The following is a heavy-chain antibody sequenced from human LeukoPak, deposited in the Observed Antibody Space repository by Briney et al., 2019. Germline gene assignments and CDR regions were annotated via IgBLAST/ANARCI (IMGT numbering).Heavy chain of an antibody. CDR1: GLTFSSYE. V-gene: IGHV3-48*03. J-gene: IGHJ4*02. D-gene: IGHD4-17*01. Sequence: PGRSLTLSCSASGLTFSSYETNWVRQDPGKGPEWVSYISSSGRTRSYADSVKGRFTISRDNAKNSLYLQMSSLRAEDTAVYYCARQTTVTTGEYYFDYWGQGTLVTVSS. CDR2: ISSSGRTR. CDR3: ARQTTVTTGEYYFDY.